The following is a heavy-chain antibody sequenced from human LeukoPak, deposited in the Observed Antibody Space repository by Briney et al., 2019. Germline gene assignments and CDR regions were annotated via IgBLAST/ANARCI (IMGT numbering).Heavy chain of an antibody. CDR1: GFTFTDYW. Sequence: GGSLRLSCTASGFTFTDYWMTWVRQVPGKGLEWVANIQRGGSESYYVDSVKGRFTISRENAKNSLYLQMDSLRVEDTAVYYCARVGTWELQRVFDYWGQGTLVTVSS. D-gene: IGHD1-26*01. CDR2: IQRGGSES. J-gene: IGHJ4*02. CDR3: ARVGTWELQRVFDY. V-gene: IGHV3-7*01.